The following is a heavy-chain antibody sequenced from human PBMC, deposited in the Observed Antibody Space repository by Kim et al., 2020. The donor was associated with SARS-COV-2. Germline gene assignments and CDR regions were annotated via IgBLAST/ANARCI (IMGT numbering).Heavy chain of an antibody. V-gene: IGHV4-34*01. CDR1: GGSFSGYY. CDR3: ARGTRYCSSTSCSYYYYYG. D-gene: IGHD2-2*01. Sequence: SETLSLTCAVYGGSFSGYYWSWIRQPPGKGLEWIGEINHSGSTNYNPSLKSRVTISVDTSKNQFSLKLSSVTAADTAVYYCARGTRYCSSTSCSYYYYYG. J-gene: IGHJ6*01. CDR2: INHSGST.